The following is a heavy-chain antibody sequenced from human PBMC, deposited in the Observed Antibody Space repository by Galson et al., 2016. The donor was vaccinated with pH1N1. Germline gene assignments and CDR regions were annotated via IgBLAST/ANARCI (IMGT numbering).Heavy chain of an antibody. CDR1: GFTFSRYA. J-gene: IGHJ4*02. D-gene: IGHD3-3*01. CDR3: AKLDYDFWSGYYRHFDY. V-gene: IGHV3-23*01. CDR2: IRGSGDDT. Sequence: SLRLSCAASGFTFSRYAMSWVRQAPGKGLEWVSAIRGSGDDTYYATSVKGRFTISRDNSKNTLYLQMNSLRGDDTAVYYCAKLDYDFWSGYYRHFDYWGQGTLDTVSS.